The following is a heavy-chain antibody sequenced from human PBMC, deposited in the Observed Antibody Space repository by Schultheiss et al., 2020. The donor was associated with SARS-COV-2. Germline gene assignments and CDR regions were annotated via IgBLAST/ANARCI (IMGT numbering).Heavy chain of an antibody. D-gene: IGHD5-12*01. CDR1: GFTFSSYW. CDR3: AKDEYSGSYAMDY. V-gene: IGHV3-7*01. CDR2: IKQDGSEK. J-gene: IGHJ4*02. Sequence: GGSLRLSCAASGFTFSSYWMSWVRQAPGKGLEWVANIKQDGSEKYYVDSVKGRFTISRDNAKNSLYLQMNSLRAEDTAVYYCAKDEYSGSYAMDYWGQGTLVTVSS.